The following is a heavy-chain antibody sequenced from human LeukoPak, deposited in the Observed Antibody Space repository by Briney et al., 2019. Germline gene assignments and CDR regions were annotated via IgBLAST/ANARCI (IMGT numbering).Heavy chain of an antibody. CDR3: ARDTGDPGPLDY. J-gene: IGHJ4*02. D-gene: IGHD7-27*01. CDR1: GFTFSSYA. V-gene: IGHV3-30*04. CDR2: ISYDGSNK. Sequence: RPGGSLRLSCAASGFTFSSYAMHWVRQAPGKGLEWVAVISYDGSNKYYADSVKGRFTISRDNSKNTLYLQMNSLRAEDTAVYYCARDTGDPGPLDYWGQGTLVTVSS.